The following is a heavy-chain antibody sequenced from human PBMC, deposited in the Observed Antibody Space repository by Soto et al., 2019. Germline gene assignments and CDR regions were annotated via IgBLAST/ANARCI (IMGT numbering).Heavy chain of an antibody. CDR2: MNPNSGNT. CDR3: AGVGVTYYYYGMDV. V-gene: IGHV1-8*01. CDR1: GYTFTSYD. J-gene: IGHJ6*02. D-gene: IGHD1-26*01. Sequence: ASVKVSCKASGYTFTSYDINWVRQATGQGLEWMGWMNPNSGNTGYAQKFQGRVTMTRNTSISTAYMELSSLRSEDTAVYYCAGVGVTYYYYGMDVWGQGTTVTVS.